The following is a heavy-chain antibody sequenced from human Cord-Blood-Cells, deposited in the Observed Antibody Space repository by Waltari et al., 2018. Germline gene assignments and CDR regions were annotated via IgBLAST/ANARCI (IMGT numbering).Heavy chain of an antibody. D-gene: IGHD1-7*01. J-gene: IGHJ6*02. V-gene: IGHV4-34*01. Sequence: QVQLQQWGAGLLKPSETLSLTCAAYGGSFSGYYWSWIRQPPGKGLEWIGEINHSGSTNYNPSLKSRVTTSVDTSKNQFSLKLSSVTAADTAVYYCARGKYNWNSNYYYYGMDVWGQGTTVTVSS. CDR1: GGSFSGYY. CDR3: ARGKYNWNSNYYYYGMDV. CDR2: INHSGST.